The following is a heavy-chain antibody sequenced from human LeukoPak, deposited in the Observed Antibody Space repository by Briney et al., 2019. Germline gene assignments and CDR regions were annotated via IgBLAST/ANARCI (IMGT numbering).Heavy chain of an antibody. CDR2: ISGSGGYT. CDR1: GFTFDDYA. Sequence: GGSLRLSCAASGFTFDDYAMTWVRQPPGKGLEWVSTISGSGGYTYYADSVKGRFTVSRDSSKNTLYLQMNSLRAEDTAVYYCAKAVFYDSSGYSSPDPWGQGTLVTVSS. V-gene: IGHV3-23*01. CDR3: AKAVFYDSSGYSSPDP. J-gene: IGHJ5*02. D-gene: IGHD3-22*01.